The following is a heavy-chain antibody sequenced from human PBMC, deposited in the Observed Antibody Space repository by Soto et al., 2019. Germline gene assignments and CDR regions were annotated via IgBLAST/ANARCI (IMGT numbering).Heavy chain of an antibody. J-gene: IGHJ4*02. Sequence: SGPTLVNPTQTLTLTCTFSGFSLSTSGVGVGWIRQPPGKALEWLAIIYWNEENHYSPSLRSRVTIAKDTSKNQVVLTMTNMDPVDTGTYYCAQVDDVAALFAYLGQGTLVTVSS. D-gene: IGHD6-6*01. CDR1: GFSLSTSGVG. CDR2: IYWNEEN. V-gene: IGHV2-5*01. CDR3: AQVDDVAALFAY.